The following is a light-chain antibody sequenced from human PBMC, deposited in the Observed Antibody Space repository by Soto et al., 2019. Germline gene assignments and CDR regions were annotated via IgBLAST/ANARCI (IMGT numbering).Light chain of an antibody. CDR3: SSYTVSSAPVI. CDR2: DVT. V-gene: IGLV2-14*03. Sequence: QSALTQPASVSGSPGQSITISCTGSSSDVGGFNYVSWYQQHPGNAPKLIIFDVTNRPSGVSGRFSGSKSANTASLTISGLQFEDEADYYCSSYTVSSAPVIFGGGTKVTVL. CDR1: SSDVGGFNY. J-gene: IGLJ2*01.